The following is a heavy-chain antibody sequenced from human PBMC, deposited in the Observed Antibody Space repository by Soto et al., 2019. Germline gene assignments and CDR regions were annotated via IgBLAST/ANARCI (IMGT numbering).Heavy chain of an antibody. CDR2: INTDASST. CDR3: AKRGVDTFGLLY. D-gene: IGHD3-10*01. CDR1: GFTFSSFW. J-gene: IGHJ4*02. Sequence: EVQLVESGGGLVQPGGTLRLSCAVSGFTFSSFWMHWVRQAPGEGLVWVSRINTDASSTSYADSAKGRFTISRDNAKNTRDLQMNTLRVEDTAMYYCAKRGVDTFGLLYWGQGTLVTVSS. V-gene: IGHV3-74*01.